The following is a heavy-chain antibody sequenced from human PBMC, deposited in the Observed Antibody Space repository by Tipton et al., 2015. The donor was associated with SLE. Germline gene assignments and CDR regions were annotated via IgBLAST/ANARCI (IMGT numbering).Heavy chain of an antibody. CDR3: ARDGGPDCSGGRCSSTY. Sequence: SLRLSCAASGFTFSSYSMSWVRQAPGKGLEWVANIKQDGSEKYYVDSVKGRFTISRDNAKNSLYLQMNSLRAEDTAIYYCARDGGPDCSGGRCSSTYWGQGTLVTVSS. CDR2: IKQDGSEK. J-gene: IGHJ4*02. V-gene: IGHV3-7*01. D-gene: IGHD2-15*01. CDR1: GFTFSSYS.